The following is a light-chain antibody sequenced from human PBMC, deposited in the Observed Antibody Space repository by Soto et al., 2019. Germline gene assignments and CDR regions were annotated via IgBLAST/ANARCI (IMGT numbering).Light chain of an antibody. CDR1: SSNIGAGYD. CDR3: QSSDSSLSGWV. J-gene: IGLJ3*02. Sequence: QSVLTQPPSVSGAPGQMVTISCTGSSSNIGAGYDVHWYQQSPGTAPQLLIYANTNRPSGVPDRFSGSKSGTSASLAITGLQAEDEADYYCQSSDSSLSGWVFGGGTKLTVL. V-gene: IGLV1-40*01. CDR2: ANT.